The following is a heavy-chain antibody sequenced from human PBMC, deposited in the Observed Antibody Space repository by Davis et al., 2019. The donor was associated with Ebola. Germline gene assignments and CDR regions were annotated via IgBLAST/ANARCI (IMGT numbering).Heavy chain of an antibody. Sequence: GGSLRLSCAASGFTFRNYLMSWVRQAPGKGLEWVANIKEEGSEKYYVDSVKGRFTISRDNAKNSLYLQMNSLRAEDTAVYYCVRDPALVVTGGGWFFGLWGRGTLVTVSS. CDR2: IKEEGSEK. V-gene: IGHV3-7*01. CDR1: GFTFRNYL. J-gene: IGHJ2*01. D-gene: IGHD2-21*02. CDR3: VRDPALVVTGGGWFFGL.